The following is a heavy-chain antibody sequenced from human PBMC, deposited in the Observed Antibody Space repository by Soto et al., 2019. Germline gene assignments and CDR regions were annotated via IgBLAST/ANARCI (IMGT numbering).Heavy chain of an antibody. Sequence: QVQLQESGPGLVKPSQTLSLTCTVSGGSVNSGDYYWGWIRQSPGKGLEWIGSIFYSGTTYYNPSLQGRITISIDTSKNQFSLRLTSVTAADTALYYCARDWVHERWFDPWGQGTLVTVSS. CDR2: IFYSGTT. CDR1: GGSVNSGDYY. J-gene: IGHJ5*02. V-gene: IGHV4-30-4*01. D-gene: IGHD1-1*01. CDR3: ARDWVHERWFDP.